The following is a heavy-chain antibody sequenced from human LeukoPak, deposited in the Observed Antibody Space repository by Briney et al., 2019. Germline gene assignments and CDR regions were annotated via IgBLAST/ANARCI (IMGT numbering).Heavy chain of an antibody. D-gene: IGHD3-10*01. Sequence: KSGGSLRLSCAASGFTFSSYSMNWVRQAPGKGLEWVSSISSSSSYIYYADSVKGRFTISRDNAKNSLYLQMNSLRAEDTAVYYCAREEWGVGDDYYYMDVWGKGTTVTVSS. CDR3: AREEWGVGDDYYYMDV. CDR1: GFTFSSYS. V-gene: IGHV3-21*01. J-gene: IGHJ6*03. CDR2: ISSSSSYI.